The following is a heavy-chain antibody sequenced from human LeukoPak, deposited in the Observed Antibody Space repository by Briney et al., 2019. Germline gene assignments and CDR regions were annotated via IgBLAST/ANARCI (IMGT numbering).Heavy chain of an antibody. V-gene: IGHV3-66*01. CDR2: IYSGGST. D-gene: IGHD6-13*01. CDR3: ARDESPRYSSSWYPSFDY. CDR1: GFTVSSNY. Sequence: GGSLRLSCAASGFTVSSNYMSWVRQAPGKGLEWVSVIYSGGSTYYADSVKGRFTISRDNSKNTLYLQMNSLRAEDTAVYYCARDESPRYSSSWYPSFDYWGQGTLVTVSS. J-gene: IGHJ4*02.